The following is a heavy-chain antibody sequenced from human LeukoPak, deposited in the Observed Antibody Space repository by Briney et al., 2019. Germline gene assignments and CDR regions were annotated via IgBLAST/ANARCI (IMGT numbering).Heavy chain of an antibody. CDR2: IYYSGST. V-gene: IGHV4-59*01. CDR1: GGSISSYF. CDR3: ARGEDFWSGYYVPYYYYYGMDV. J-gene: IGHJ6*02. Sequence: PSETLSLTCTVSGGSISSYFWSWIRQPPGKGLEWIGYIYYSGSTNYNPSLKSRVTISVDTSKNQFSLKLSSVTAAATAVYYCARGEDFWSGYYVPYYYYYGMDVWGQGTTVTVSS. D-gene: IGHD3-3*01.